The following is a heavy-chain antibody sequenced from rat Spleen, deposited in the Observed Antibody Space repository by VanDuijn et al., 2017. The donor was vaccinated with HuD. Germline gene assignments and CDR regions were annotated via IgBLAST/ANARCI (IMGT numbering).Heavy chain of an antibody. D-gene: IGHD1-1*01. J-gene: IGHJ3*01. V-gene: IGHV5-7*01. CDR3: ARHRGSVVTTVAGFAY. Sequence: EVQLVESGGGLVQPGRSMKLSCAASGFTFSNYYMAWVRQAPKKGLEWVATISYDGSSTYYRDSVKGRFTISRDNAKSTLYLQMDSLRSEDTATYYCARHRGSVVTTVAGFAYWGQGTLVTVSS. CDR1: GFTFSNYY. CDR2: ISYDGSST.